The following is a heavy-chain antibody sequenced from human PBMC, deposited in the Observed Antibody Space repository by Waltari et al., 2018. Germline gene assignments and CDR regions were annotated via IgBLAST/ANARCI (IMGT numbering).Heavy chain of an antibody. D-gene: IGHD3-22*01. V-gene: IGHV1-69*02. CDR3: ASGYYDSSGYTDY. CDR2: IIPILGIA. CDR1: GCTFSSYT. Sequence: QVQLVQSGAEVKKPGSSVKVSCKASGCTFSSYTISCVRQAPGQGLEWMGRIIPILGIANYAQKFQGRVTITADKSTSTAYMELSSLRSEDTAVYYCASGYYDSSGYTDYWGQGTLVTVSS. J-gene: IGHJ4*02.